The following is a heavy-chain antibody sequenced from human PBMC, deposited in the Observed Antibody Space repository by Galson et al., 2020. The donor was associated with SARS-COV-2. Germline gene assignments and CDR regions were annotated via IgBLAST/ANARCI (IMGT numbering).Heavy chain of an antibody. CDR3: AKRLYSSSQSETRGMDV. Sequence: GGSLRLSCAASGFTFSSYAMNWVRQAPGEGLEWASAISGSGDTTHYAGSVKGRFTISRDNSKNTLYMQMNSVRAEDTAVYYCAKRLYSSSQSETRGMDVWGQGATVTVSS. CDR2: ISGSGDTT. J-gene: IGHJ6*02. V-gene: IGHV3-23*01. D-gene: IGHD6-13*01. CDR1: GFTFSSYA.